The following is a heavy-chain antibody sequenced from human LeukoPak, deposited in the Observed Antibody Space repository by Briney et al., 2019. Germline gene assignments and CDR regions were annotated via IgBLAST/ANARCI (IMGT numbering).Heavy chain of an antibody. CDR2: IYYNGGT. CDR1: GVSISSYY. V-gene: IGHV4-59*01. J-gene: IGHJ4*02. Sequence: SETLSLTCTVSGVSISSYYWSWIRQPPGKGLEWIGYIYYNGGTNYNPSLKSRVTISVDTSKHQFSLKLSSVTAADPAVYYCARVSRIAVARPFDYWGQGTLVTVSS. CDR3: ARVSRIAVARPFDY. D-gene: IGHD6-19*01.